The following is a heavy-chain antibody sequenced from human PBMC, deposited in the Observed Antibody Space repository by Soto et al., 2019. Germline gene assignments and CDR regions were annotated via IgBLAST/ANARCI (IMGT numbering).Heavy chain of an antibody. CDR3: ARDVRRGDHNALDV. D-gene: IGHD3-10*01. J-gene: IGHJ3*01. CDR1: GYRFTDHF. Sequence: ASVKVSCKASGYRFTDHFLHWVRQAPGQGFEWMGWINPNSGATSYVQDFQGRVTMTRDTSISTVYMELSGLGSDDTAVYYCARDVRRGDHNALDVWGQGTMVTVSS. V-gene: IGHV1-2*02. CDR2: INPNSGAT.